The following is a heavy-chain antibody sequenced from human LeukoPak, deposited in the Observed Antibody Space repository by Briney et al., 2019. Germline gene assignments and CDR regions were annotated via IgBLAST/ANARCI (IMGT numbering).Heavy chain of an antibody. CDR2: ISWNSGSI. CDR1: GFTFDDYA. J-gene: IGHJ4*02. V-gene: IGHV3-9*01. Sequence: GGSLRLSCAASGFTFDDYAMHWVRQAPGKGLEWVSGISWNSGSIGYADSVKGRFTISRDNAKNSLYLQMNSLRAEDTALYYCAKAYCSSTSCFGALWGQGTLVTVSS. D-gene: IGHD2-2*01. CDR3: AKAYCSSTSCFGAL.